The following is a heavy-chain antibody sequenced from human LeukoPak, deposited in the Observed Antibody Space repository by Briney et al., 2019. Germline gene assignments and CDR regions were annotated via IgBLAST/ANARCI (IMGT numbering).Heavy chain of an antibody. CDR3: ARESEYYYDSSTYSGDDY. CDR2: ISTNTGSS. V-gene: IGHV7-4-1*02. J-gene: IGHJ4*02. Sequence: ASVKVSCKASGYIFTKYGMNWVRQAPGQGLEWMGWISTNTGSSMYAQGFTGRFVFSLDTSVSTAYLQISSLKAEDTAVYYCARESEYYYDSSTYSGDDYWGQGTLVTVSS. CDR1: GYIFTKYG. D-gene: IGHD3-22*01.